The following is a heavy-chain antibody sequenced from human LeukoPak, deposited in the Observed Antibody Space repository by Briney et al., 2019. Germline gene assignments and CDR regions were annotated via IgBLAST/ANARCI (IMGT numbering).Heavy chain of an antibody. CDR2: TRNKANSYTT. V-gene: IGHV3-72*01. Sequence: PGGSLRLSCAASGFTFSNAWMSWVRQAPGKGLEWVGRTRNKANSYTTEYAASVKGRFTISRDDSKNSLYLQMNSLKTEDTAVYYCARVDPKGEYFQHWGQGTLVTVSS. J-gene: IGHJ1*01. CDR1: GFTFSNAW. CDR3: ARVDPKGEYFQH.